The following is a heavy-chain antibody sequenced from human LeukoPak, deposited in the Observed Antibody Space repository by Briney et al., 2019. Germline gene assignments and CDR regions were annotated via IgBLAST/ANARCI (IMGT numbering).Heavy chain of an antibody. V-gene: IGHV3-23*01. CDR1: GFTFSSYA. D-gene: IGHD3/OR15-3a*01. Sequence: PGGSLRLSCAASGFTFSSYAMSWVRQAPGKGLEWVSAISGGGHNTYYADSVKGRFTISRDNSKNTLYLQMNSLRAEDTAIYYCAKEVRDWLPFDYWGQGTLVTVSS. CDR2: ISGGGHNT. J-gene: IGHJ4*02. CDR3: AKEVRDWLPFDY.